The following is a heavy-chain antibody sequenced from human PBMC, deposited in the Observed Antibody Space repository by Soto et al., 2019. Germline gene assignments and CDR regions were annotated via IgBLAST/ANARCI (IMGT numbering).Heavy chain of an antibody. D-gene: IGHD3-3*01. J-gene: IGHJ4*02. V-gene: IGHV1-8*01. CDR1: GYTFTSYE. CDR3: ASGLKSRFLELVTY. Sequence: QVQLVQSGAEVKKPGASVKVSCKASGYTFTSYEINWVRQATGQGLEWMGWMNPNSGNTAYAQQFQGRVSMTRNTSISTDYMELTSLRSEDTAVYYCASGLKSRFLELVTYWGQGSLVTVSS. CDR2: MNPNSGNT.